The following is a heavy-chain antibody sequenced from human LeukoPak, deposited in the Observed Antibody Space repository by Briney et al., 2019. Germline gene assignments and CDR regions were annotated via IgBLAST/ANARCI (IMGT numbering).Heavy chain of an antibody. J-gene: IGHJ4*02. CDR2: ISGSGGST. V-gene: IGHV3-23*01. Sequence: GGSLRLSCAASGFTFSSYAMSWVRQAPGKGLEWVSAISGSGGSTYYADSVKGRFTISRHNAKNSLYLQLNSLRAEDTAVYYCVRLYDDYTNGHFDSWGQGTLVTVSS. CDR3: VRLYDDYTNGHFDS. D-gene: IGHD4-11*01. CDR1: GFTFSSYA.